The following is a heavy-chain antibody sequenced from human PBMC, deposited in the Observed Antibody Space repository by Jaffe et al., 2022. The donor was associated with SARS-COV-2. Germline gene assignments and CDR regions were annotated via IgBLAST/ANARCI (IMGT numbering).Heavy chain of an antibody. CDR3: ARYGGNVRGFDP. J-gene: IGHJ5*02. V-gene: IGHV4-59*02. CDR1: GGSVSGYY. CDR2: MLDSENI. Sequence: QVQLQESGPGLVKPSETLSLTCTVSGGSVSGYYWTWIRQPPGKEPEWLGYMLDSENIMYNPSLKGRATISVDSSKNQFSLKLKSVTAADTAVYYCARYGGNVRGFDPWGQGTLVAVSS. D-gene: IGHD2-15*01.